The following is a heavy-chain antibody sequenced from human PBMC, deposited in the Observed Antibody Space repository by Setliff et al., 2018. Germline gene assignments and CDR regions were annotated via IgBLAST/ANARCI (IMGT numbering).Heavy chain of an antibody. V-gene: IGHV1-3*01. CDR2: IHAGSSNT. Sequence: ASVKVSCKASGYSFSMNAFNWVRQAPGQTLEWMGWIHAGSSNTLYSQRFQYRITISRDTSATTVHMELSSLRADDTVVYYCARMSTSVPHYDYWGQGTLVTVSP. CDR1: GYSFSMNA. J-gene: IGHJ4*02. D-gene: IGHD3-10*02. CDR3: ARMSTSVPHYDY.